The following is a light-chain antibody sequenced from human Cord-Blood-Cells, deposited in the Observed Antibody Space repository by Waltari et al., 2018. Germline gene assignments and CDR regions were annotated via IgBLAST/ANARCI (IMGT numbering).Light chain of an antibody. V-gene: IGLV2-23*01. CDR3: CSYAGSSTYV. Sequence: QSALTQPASVSGSPGQSITISCTGTSSDFGSYNLVSWYQQHPGKAPKLMCYEASKRPSGVSNRFSGSKSGNTASLTISGLQAEDEADYYCCSYAGSSTYVFGTGTKVTVL. CDR2: EAS. J-gene: IGLJ1*01. CDR1: SSDFGSYNL.